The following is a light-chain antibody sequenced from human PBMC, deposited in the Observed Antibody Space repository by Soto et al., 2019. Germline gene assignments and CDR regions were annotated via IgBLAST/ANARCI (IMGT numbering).Light chain of an antibody. CDR3: CSYAGSSSFYV. J-gene: IGLJ1*01. Sequence: QSALTQPRSVSGPPGQRVTISCTGSVSNVRNYNYVSWYQQHPGKAPRLILYDVTQRPSGVPDRFSGSKSGITASLTISGLQAEDEADYYCCSYAGSSSFYVFGTGTKLTVL. CDR1: VSNVRNYNY. CDR2: DVT. V-gene: IGLV2-11*01.